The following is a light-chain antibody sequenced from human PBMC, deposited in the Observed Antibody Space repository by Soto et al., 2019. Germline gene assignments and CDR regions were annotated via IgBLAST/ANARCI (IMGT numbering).Light chain of an antibody. V-gene: IGLV1-44*01. J-gene: IGLJ3*02. CDR1: SSNIGSNL. Sequence: QSVPTQPPSASGTPGQTVTISCSGSSSNIGSNLVNWYQLLPGTTPRLLIYNNNQPPSAVPDRFSGSKSGTSTSLAISVLQSEDEGDYFCALWDDSLNGLRVFGGGTKLTVL. CDR2: NNN. CDR3: ALWDDSLNGLRV.